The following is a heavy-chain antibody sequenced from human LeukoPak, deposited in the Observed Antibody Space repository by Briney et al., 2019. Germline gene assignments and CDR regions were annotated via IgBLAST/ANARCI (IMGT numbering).Heavy chain of an antibody. D-gene: IGHD3-9*01. CDR2: IYHSGST. J-gene: IGHJ4*02. CDR1: GYSISSGYY. Sequence: PSETLSLTCTVSGYSISSGYYWGWIRQPPGKGLEWIGSIYHSGSTYYNPSLKSRVTISVDTSKNQFSLKLSSVTAADTAVYYCARAGGRGYYDILTYYDYWGQGTLVTVSS. CDR3: ARAGGRGYYDILTYYDY. V-gene: IGHV4-38-2*02.